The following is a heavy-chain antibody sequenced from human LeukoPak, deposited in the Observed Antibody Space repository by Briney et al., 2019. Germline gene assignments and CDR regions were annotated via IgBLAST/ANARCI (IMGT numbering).Heavy chain of an antibody. D-gene: IGHD1-26*01. CDR2: ISGSGGST. Sequence: GGSLRHSCAASGFTFSSYAMSWVRQAPGKGLEWVSAISGSGGSTYYADSVKGRFTISRDNSKNTLYLQMNSLRAEDTAVYYCAKAFASGSEPYYFDYWGQGTLVTVSS. CDR1: GFTFSSYA. CDR3: AKAFASGSEPYYFDY. J-gene: IGHJ4*02. V-gene: IGHV3-23*01.